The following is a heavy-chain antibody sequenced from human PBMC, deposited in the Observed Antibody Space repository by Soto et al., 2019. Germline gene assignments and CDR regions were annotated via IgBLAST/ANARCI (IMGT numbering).Heavy chain of an antibody. CDR2: IKTDGSDK. V-gene: IGHV3-7*01. CDR3: ARFFGSGFDY. Sequence: RQAPGKGLEWVANIKTDGSDKYYADSVKGRFTISRDNAKTSLYLQMDSPRNEDTAVYYCARFFGSGFDYWGQGTLVTVSS. D-gene: IGHD6-19*01. J-gene: IGHJ4*02.